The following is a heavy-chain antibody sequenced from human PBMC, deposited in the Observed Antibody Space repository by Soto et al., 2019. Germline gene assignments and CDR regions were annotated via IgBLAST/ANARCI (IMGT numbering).Heavy chain of an antibody. Sequence: GASVKVSCKASGYTFTGYYMHWVRQAPGQGLEWMGWINPNSGGTNYAQKFQGWVTMTRDTSISTAYMELSRLRSDDTAVYYCARASGTYYYYMDVWGKGTTVTVS. J-gene: IGHJ6*03. D-gene: IGHD1-7*01. CDR2: INPNSGGT. CDR1: GYTFTGYY. V-gene: IGHV1-2*04. CDR3: ARASGTYYYYMDV.